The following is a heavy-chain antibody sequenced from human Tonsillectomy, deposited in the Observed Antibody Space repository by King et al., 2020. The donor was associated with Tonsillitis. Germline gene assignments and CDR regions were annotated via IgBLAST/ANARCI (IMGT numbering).Heavy chain of an antibody. Sequence: VQLVESGGGLVQPGGSLRLSCAASGFTFSSYAMSWVRQAPGKGLEWVSAISGSGGSIYYADSVKGRFTISRDNSKNTLYLQVNSLRAEDTAVYYCAKEYYDILTGYYAPPFDSWGQGTLVTVSS. J-gene: IGHJ4*02. CDR1: GFTFSSYA. CDR2: ISGSGGSI. D-gene: IGHD3-9*01. CDR3: AKEYYDILTGYYAPPFDS. V-gene: IGHV3-23*04.